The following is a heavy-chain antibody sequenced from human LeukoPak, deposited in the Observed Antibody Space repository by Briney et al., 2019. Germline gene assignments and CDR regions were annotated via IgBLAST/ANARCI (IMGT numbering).Heavy chain of an antibody. Sequence: SETLSLTCTVSGGSISSYYWSWIRQPPGRGLEWIGYIYYSGSTNYNPSLKSRVTISVDTSKNQFSLKLSSVTAADTAVYYCATTSPGYYYYYMDVWGKGTTVTVSS. CDR1: GGSISSYY. J-gene: IGHJ6*03. CDR2: IYYSGST. CDR3: ATTSPGYYYYYMDV. V-gene: IGHV4-59*01.